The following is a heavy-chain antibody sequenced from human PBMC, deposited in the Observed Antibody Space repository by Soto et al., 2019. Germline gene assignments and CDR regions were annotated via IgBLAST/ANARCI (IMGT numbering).Heavy chain of an antibody. CDR1: GYTFTNSW. D-gene: IGHD3-16*01. CDR2: IYPGDPDT. J-gene: IGHJ4*02. V-gene: IGHV5-51*01. Sequence: EVQLVQSGAEVKKPGESLKISCKTSGYTFTNSWIGWVRQRPGEGLEWMGMIYPGDPDTRYSPSFQGHVTVSADKSTGTACLQWSSLRASDTAMYYCAREEAFGNAREFALWGQGTLVTVSS. CDR3: AREEAFGNAREFAL.